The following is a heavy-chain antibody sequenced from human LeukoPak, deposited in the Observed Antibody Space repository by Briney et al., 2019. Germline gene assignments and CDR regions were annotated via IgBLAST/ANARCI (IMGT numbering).Heavy chain of an antibody. CDR2: INPNSGVT. CDR3: ARDEFESTNYHFDY. J-gene: IGHJ4*02. V-gene: IGHV1-2*02. Sequence: ASVKVSCKASGYTFSGYYMNWQRQAPGQGPEWMGWINPNSGVTNYAQKFQGRVTMTRDTSISTAYMELSRLTSDDTAVYYCARDEFESTNYHFDYWGQGTLVTVSS. D-gene: IGHD1-7*01. CDR1: GYTFSGYY.